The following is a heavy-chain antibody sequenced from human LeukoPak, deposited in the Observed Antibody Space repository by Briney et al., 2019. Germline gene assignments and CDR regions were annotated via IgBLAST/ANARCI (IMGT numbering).Heavy chain of an antibody. V-gene: IGHV1-69*04. D-gene: IGHD2-15*01. Sequence: SVKASCKASGGTFSSYAISWVRQAPGQGLEWMGRIIPIFGIASYAQKFQGRVTITADKSTSTAYMELSSLRSEDTAVYYCARGHCSGGSCYRAPQRPNWFDPWGQGTLVTVSS. J-gene: IGHJ5*02. CDR2: IIPIFGIA. CDR1: GGTFSSYA. CDR3: ARGHCSGGSCYRAPQRPNWFDP.